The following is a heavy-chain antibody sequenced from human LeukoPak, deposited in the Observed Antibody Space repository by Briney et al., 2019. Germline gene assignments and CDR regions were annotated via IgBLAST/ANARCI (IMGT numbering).Heavy chain of an antibody. Sequence: SETLSLTCAVYGGSFSGYYWSWIRQPPGKGLEWIGEINHSGSTNYNLSLKSRVTISVDTSKNQFSLKLSSVTAEDTAVYYCARDPRYCSSTSCYENWGQGTLVTVSS. CDR3: ARDPRYCSSTSCYEN. CDR2: INHSGST. CDR1: GGSFSGYY. J-gene: IGHJ4*02. D-gene: IGHD2-2*01. V-gene: IGHV4-34*01.